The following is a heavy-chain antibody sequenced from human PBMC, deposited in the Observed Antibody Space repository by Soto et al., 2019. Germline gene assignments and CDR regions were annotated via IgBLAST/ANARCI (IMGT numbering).Heavy chain of an antibody. V-gene: IGHV2-5*02. CDR1: GFSLTTSGVG. Sequence: QITLKESGPTLVKPTQTLTLTCTFSGFSLTTSGVGVGWIRQPPGKALEWLALIYWEDDKRYSPSLKSRLTLTKDNSKNQVVLTMTNMDYVDTATYYCAPRPYGGKSNWNFDPWGRGTLVTVSS. CDR3: APRPYGGKSNWNFDP. D-gene: IGHD4-17*01. CDR2: IYWEDDK. J-gene: IGHJ2*01.